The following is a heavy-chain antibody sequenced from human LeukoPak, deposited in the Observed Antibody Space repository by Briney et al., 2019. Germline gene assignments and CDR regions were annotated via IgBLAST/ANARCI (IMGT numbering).Heavy chain of an antibody. V-gene: IGHV3-23*01. CDR1: GFTFSSYA. CDR2: ISDTGATT. D-gene: IGHD2-8*01. CDR3: AKDTSIGRYCTNGVCSPFDY. Sequence: GGSLRLSCAGSGFTFSSYAMSWVRQAPGKGLEWVAAISDTGATTYDADSVNGRFTISRDNSRSTLYLQLNSLRAEDTALYYCAKDTSIGRYCTNGVCSPFDYWGQGTLVTVSS. J-gene: IGHJ4*02.